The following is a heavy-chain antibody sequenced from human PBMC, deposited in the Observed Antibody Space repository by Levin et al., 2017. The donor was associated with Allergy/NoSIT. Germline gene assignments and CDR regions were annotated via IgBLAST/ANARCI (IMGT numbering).Heavy chain of an antibody. J-gene: IGHJ4*02. CDR2: IYYSGST. D-gene: IGHD4-17*01. Sequence: SETLSLTCTVSGGSISSYYWSWIRQPPGKGLEWIGYIYYSGSTNYNPSLKSRVTISVDTSKNQFSLKLSSVTAADTAVYYCARGLYGDYDRPFDYWGQGTLVTVSS. V-gene: IGHV4-59*01. CDR3: ARGLYGDYDRPFDY. CDR1: GGSISSYY.